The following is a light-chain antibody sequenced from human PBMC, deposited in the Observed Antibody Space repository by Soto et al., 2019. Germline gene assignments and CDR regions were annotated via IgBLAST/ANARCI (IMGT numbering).Light chain of an antibody. Sequence: QSALTQPASVSGSPGQRITISCTGTSNDVGGYNDVSWYQQHPGKAPKLMIYDVSARPSGVSNRFSGSKSDNTASLTISGLQAEDEADYYCSSYTSSSTVVFGGGTKVTVL. CDR1: SNDVGGYND. CDR3: SSYTSSSTVV. CDR2: DVS. J-gene: IGLJ2*01. V-gene: IGLV2-14*01.